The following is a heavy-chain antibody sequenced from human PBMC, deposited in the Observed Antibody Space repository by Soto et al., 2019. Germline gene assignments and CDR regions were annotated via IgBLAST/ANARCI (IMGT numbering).Heavy chain of an antibody. CDR1: GGSISSGGYY. J-gene: IGHJ4*02. CDR3: AIAGSDYGDYVYFDY. D-gene: IGHD4-17*01. V-gene: IGHV4-31*03. CDR2: IYYSGST. Sequence: QVQLQESGPGLVKPSQTLSLTCTVSGGSISSGGYYWSWIRQHPGKGLEWIGYIYYSGSTYYNPSLNRRITISVDTSKNQFSLKLSSVTAADTAVYYCAIAGSDYGDYVYFDYWGQGTLVTVSS.